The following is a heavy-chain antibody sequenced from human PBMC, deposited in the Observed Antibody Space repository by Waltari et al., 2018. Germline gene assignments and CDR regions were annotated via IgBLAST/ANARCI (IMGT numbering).Heavy chain of an antibody. D-gene: IGHD2-2*01. Sequence: QVQLVQSGAEVKKPGSSVKVSCKASGGTFSSYAISWVRQAPGQGLEWMGRIIPILGTANYAQKFQGRVTITADKSTSTAYMELSSLRSEDTAVYYCARGYCSSTSCFSDWFDPWGQGTLVTVSS. CDR1: GGTFSSYA. CDR3: ARGYCSSTSCFSDWFDP. J-gene: IGHJ5*02. CDR2: IIPILGTA. V-gene: IGHV1-69*08.